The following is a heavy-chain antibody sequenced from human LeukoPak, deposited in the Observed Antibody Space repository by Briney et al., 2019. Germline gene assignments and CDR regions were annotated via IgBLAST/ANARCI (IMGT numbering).Heavy chain of an antibody. V-gene: IGHV1-2*02. CDR2: INPNSGGT. Sequence: ASVKVSCKASGYTFTGYYMHWVRQAPGQGLEWMGWINPNSGGTNYAQKFQGRVTMTRDTSTSTVYMELSSLRSEDTAVYYCARDLVVAATEVSDYWGQGTLVTVSS. D-gene: IGHD2-15*01. J-gene: IGHJ4*02. CDR1: GYTFTGYY. CDR3: ARDLVVAATEVSDY.